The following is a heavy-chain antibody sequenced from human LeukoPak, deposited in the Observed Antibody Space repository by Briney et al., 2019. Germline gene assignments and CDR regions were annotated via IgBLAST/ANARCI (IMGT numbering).Heavy chain of an antibody. CDR1: GYSISSGYY. CDR2: IYYSGST. V-gene: IGHV4-38-2*02. Sequence: PSETLSLTCTVSGYSISSGYYWGWIRQPPGKGLEWIGSIYYSGSTYYNPSLKSRVTISVDTSKNQFSLKLSSVTAADTAVYYCARGTTVVPLDYWGQGTLVTVSS. J-gene: IGHJ4*02. D-gene: IGHD4-23*01. CDR3: ARGTTVVPLDY.